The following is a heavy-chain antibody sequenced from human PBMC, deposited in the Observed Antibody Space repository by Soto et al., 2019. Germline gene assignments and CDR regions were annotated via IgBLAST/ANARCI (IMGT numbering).Heavy chain of an antibody. CDR1: GSGFIRSG. CDR3: SADRPDIGVWWWV. Sequence: ASVKVSCKASGSGFIRSGIQWVRQAHGQRLEWIGWIVVASGQTNYAQNFRGRVAITRDTSTATAYIELTGLTSEDTAVYFCSADRPDIGVWWWVWGQGTTVTVSS. J-gene: IGHJ6*02. CDR2: IVVASGQT. D-gene: IGHD2-8*02. V-gene: IGHV1-58*02.